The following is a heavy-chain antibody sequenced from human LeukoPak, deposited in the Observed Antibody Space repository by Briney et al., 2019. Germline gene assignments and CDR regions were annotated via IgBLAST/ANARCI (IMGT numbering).Heavy chain of an antibody. Sequence: SVKVSCKASGGTFSSYAISWVRQAPGQGLEWMGRIIPILGIANYAQKFQGRVTITADKSTGTAYMELSSLRSEDTAVYYCARDGDYGMDVWGQGTTVTVSS. J-gene: IGHJ6*02. V-gene: IGHV1-69*04. CDR1: GGTFSSYA. CDR3: ARDGDYGMDV. D-gene: IGHD4-17*01. CDR2: IIPILGIA.